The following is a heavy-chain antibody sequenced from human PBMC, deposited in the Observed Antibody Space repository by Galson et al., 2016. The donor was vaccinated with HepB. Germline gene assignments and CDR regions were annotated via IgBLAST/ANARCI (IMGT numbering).Heavy chain of an antibody. D-gene: IGHD3-22*01. V-gene: IGHV3-23*01. Sequence: SLRLSCAASGFTFSNYAMRWVRQAPGKGLEWVAAISGSGGSPDYADSVKGRFTISRDNSKNTLYLQMNSLRVEDTALYYCAKDTPSGFYSRWFDPWGQGTPVTVSS. CDR2: ISGSGGSP. CDR3: AKDTPSGFYSRWFDP. CDR1: GFTFSNYA. J-gene: IGHJ5*02.